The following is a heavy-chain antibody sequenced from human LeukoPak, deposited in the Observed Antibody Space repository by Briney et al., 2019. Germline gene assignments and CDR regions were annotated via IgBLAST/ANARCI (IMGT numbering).Heavy chain of an antibody. Sequence: GASVKVSCKASGGTFSSYAISWVRQAPGQGLEWMGIINPSGGSTSYAQKFQGRVTMTRDTSTSTVYMELSSLRSEDTAVYYCARDQHIFHAFDIWGQGTMVTVSS. CDR3: ARDQHIFHAFDI. D-gene: IGHD2-21*01. CDR1: GGTFSSYA. V-gene: IGHV1-46*01. CDR2: INPSGGST. J-gene: IGHJ3*02.